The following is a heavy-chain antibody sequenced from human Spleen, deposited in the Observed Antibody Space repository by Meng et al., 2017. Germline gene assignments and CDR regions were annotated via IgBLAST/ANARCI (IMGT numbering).Heavy chain of an antibody. CDR2: IKHDGSEK. CDR3: ARDGKHSITIFRVVMDYFDY. V-gene: IGHV3-7*01. J-gene: IGHJ4*02. D-gene: IGHD3-3*01. Sequence: GESLKISCAASGFTFSSYWMSWVRQAPGKGLEWVANIKHDGSEKYYVDSVKGRFTISRDNAKNSLYLQMNSLRAEDTAVYYCARDGKHSITIFRVVMDYFDYWGQGTLVTVSS. CDR1: GFTFSSYW.